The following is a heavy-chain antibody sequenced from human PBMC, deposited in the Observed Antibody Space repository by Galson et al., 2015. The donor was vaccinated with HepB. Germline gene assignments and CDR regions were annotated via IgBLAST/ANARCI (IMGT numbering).Heavy chain of an antibody. Sequence: SLRLSCAASGFTFSSHAMSWVRQAPGKGLEWVSAISGSGGSTYYADSVKGRFTISRGNSKNTPYLQMNSLRAEDTAVYYCAKEGSGWETGYFDYWGQGTLVTVSS. CDR3: AKEGSGWETGYFDY. D-gene: IGHD6-19*01. CDR2: ISGSGGST. J-gene: IGHJ4*02. V-gene: IGHV3-23*01. CDR1: GFTFSSHA.